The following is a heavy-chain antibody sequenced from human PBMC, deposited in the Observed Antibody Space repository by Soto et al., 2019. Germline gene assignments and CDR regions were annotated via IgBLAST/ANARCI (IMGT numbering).Heavy chain of an antibody. CDR3: TRERARIIDY. V-gene: IGHV3-49*04. D-gene: IGHD3-10*01. CDR2: IRSKAYGGTT. Sequence: GVLRLSCTASGFTFGDYAMSWVRQAPGKGLEWVGFIRSKAYGGTTEYAASVKGRFTISRDDSKSIAYLQMNSLKTEDTAVYYCTRERARIIDYWGQGTLVTVSS. CDR1: GFTFGDYA. J-gene: IGHJ4*02.